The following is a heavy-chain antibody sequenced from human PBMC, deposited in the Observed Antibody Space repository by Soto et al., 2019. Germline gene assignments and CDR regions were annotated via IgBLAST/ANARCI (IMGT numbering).Heavy chain of an antibody. CDR1: GFSFSSFA. D-gene: IGHD1-26*01. J-gene: IGHJ6*04. CDR2: IGDSGAST. Sequence: EVLLLESGGGLVQPGGSLRLSCEASGFSFSSFAMNWVRQAPGKGLEWVSAIGDSGASTYYADSVKGRFTISRDNSTTTLYLQLNSLIAEDTAVYYCAKGVELDVCCNGTTVTVSS. CDR3: AKGVELDV. V-gene: IGHV3-23*01.